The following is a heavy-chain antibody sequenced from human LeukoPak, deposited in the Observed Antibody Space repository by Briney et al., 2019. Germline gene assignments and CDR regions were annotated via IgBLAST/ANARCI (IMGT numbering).Heavy chain of an antibody. CDR2: INPNSGGT. Sequence: ASVKVSCKASGYTFTGYYMHWVRQAPGQGLEWMGWINPNSGGTNYAQKLQGRVTMTRDTSISTAYMELSRLRSDDTAVYYCARDLGPSFWCGGDCFNWFDPWGQGTLVTVSS. V-gene: IGHV1-2*02. CDR1: GYTFTGYY. CDR3: ARDLGPSFWCGGDCFNWFDP. J-gene: IGHJ5*02. D-gene: IGHD2-21*02.